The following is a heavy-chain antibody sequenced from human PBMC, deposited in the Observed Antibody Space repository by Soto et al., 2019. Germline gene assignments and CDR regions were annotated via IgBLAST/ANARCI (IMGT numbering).Heavy chain of an antibody. J-gene: IGHJ3*02. V-gene: IGHV3-23*01. D-gene: IGHD6-19*01. CDR1: GFTFSSYA. CDR2: ISGSGGST. Sequence: PGGSLRLSCAASGFTFSSYAMSWVRQAPGKGLEWVSAISGSGGSTYYADSVKGRFTISRDNSKNTLYLQMNSLRAEDTAVYYCAKDRYSGGWFPGDAFDIWGQGTMVTVSS. CDR3: AKDRYSGGWFPGDAFDI.